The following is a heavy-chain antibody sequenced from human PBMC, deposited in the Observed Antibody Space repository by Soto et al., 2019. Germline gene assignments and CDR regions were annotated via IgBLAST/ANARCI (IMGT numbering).Heavy chain of an antibody. J-gene: IGHJ6*02. V-gene: IGHV3-33*01. CDR2: IWYDGSNK. CDR3: AREVHFDCGSGSPYEPPGGMDV. Sequence: QVQLVESGGGVVQPGRSLRLSCAASGFTFSSYGMHWVRQAPGKGLEWVAVIWYDGSNKYYADSVKGRFTISRDNSKSTLYLQMNSLRAEDTAVYYCAREVHFDCGSGSPYEPPGGMDVWGQGTTVTVSS. CDR1: GFTFSSYG. D-gene: IGHD3-10*01.